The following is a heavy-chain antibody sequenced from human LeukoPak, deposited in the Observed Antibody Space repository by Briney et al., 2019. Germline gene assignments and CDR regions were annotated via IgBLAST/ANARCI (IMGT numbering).Heavy chain of an antibody. D-gene: IGHD3-3*01. V-gene: IGHV3-23*01. Sequence: GGSLRLSCAASGFTFTSYAMSWVRQAPGKGLEWVSAIIGDGRSTYYADSVKGRFTISRDISKNTFYLQMNSLRAEDTAVYYCAKGPLFWSGYHYFDYWGQGTLVTVSS. CDR3: AKGPLFWSGYHYFDY. CDR1: GFTFTSYA. CDR2: IIGDGRST. J-gene: IGHJ4*02.